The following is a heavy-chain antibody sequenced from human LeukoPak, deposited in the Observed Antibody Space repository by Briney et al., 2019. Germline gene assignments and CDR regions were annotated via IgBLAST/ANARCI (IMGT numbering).Heavy chain of an antibody. V-gene: IGHV3-7*01. CDR2: IKQDGSEK. CDR1: GFTFSSYW. D-gene: IGHD1-26*01. Sequence: GGSLRLSCAASGFTFSSYWMSWVRQAPGKGLEWVANIKQDGSEKYYVDSVKGRFTISRDNAKNSLYLQMNSLRAEDTAVYYCARDVEVGATSGADYWGQGTLVTVSS. J-gene: IGHJ4*02. CDR3: ARDVEVGATSGADY.